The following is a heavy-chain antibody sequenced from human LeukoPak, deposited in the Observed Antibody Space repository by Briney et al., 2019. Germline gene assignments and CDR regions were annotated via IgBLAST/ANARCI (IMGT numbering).Heavy chain of an antibody. CDR2: ISSSGSTI. Sequence: GGSLRLSCAASGFTFSDYYMSWIRQAPGKGLEWVSYISSSGSTIYYADSVKGRFTISGDNAKNSLYLQMNSLRAEDTAVYYCARMYYYDSSGLGAFDIWGQGTMVTVSS. J-gene: IGHJ3*02. V-gene: IGHV3-11*01. D-gene: IGHD3-22*01. CDR3: ARMYYYDSSGLGAFDI. CDR1: GFTFSDYY.